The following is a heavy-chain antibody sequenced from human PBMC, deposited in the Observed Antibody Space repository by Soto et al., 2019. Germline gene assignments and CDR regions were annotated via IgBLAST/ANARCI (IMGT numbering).Heavy chain of an antibody. J-gene: IGHJ4*02. CDR2: IYISGST. CDR3: ATERSGFTVFDQ. Sequence: ETLSLTCTVSGGSTNYWSWIRQSAGKGLEWIGRIYISGSTNYNPSLKSRVTMSVDTPKNQFSLILRSVTAADTAVYWCATERSGFTVFDQWGQGTLVTVSS. D-gene: IGHD3-3*01. CDR1: GGSTNY. V-gene: IGHV4-4*07.